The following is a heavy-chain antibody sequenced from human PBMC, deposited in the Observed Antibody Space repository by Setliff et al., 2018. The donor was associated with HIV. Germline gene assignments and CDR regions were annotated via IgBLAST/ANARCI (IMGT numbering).Heavy chain of an antibody. CDR1: GYTFISYA. CDR3: ARDRVVGATLDPLDL. CDR2: ITGGSGNT. D-gene: IGHD1-26*01. V-gene: IGHV1-3*01. Sequence: ASVKVSCKASGYTFISYAIHWVRQAPGQSLEWMGWITGGSGNTKYSEKFQGRVTLTRDTSASTAYMELTSLRSEDTAVYYCARDRVVGATLDPLDLWGQGTMVTVSS. J-gene: IGHJ3*01.